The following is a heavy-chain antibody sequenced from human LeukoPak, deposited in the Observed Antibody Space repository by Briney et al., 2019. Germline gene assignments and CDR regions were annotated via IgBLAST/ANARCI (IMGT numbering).Heavy chain of an antibody. J-gene: IGHJ4*02. CDR2: IRYDGSNK. Sequence: PGGSLRLSCAASGFTFSSYGMHWVRQAPGKGLEWVEFIRYDGSNKYYADSVKGRFTISRDNSKNTLYLQMNSLRAEDTAVYYCAKQTSGYYYLDYWGQGNLVTVSS. CDR3: AKQTSGYYYLDY. CDR1: GFTFSSYG. V-gene: IGHV3-30*02. D-gene: IGHD3-22*01.